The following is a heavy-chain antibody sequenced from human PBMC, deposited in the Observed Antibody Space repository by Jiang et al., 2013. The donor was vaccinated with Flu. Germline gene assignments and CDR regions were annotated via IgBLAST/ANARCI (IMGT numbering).Heavy chain of an antibody. J-gene: IGHJ5*02. Sequence: RQAPGKGLEWVSAISGSGGSTYYADSVKGRFTISRDNSKNTLYLQMNSLRAEDTAVYYCATRLGVGAAINSWGQGTLITVSS. D-gene: IGHD2-15*01. CDR2: ISGSGGST. CDR3: ATRLGVGAAINS. V-gene: IGHV3-23*01.